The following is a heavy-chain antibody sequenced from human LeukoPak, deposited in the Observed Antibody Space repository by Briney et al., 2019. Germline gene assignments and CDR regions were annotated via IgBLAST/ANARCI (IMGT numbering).Heavy chain of an antibody. J-gene: IGHJ4*02. V-gene: IGHV1-69*13. D-gene: IGHD6-19*01. CDR2: IIPIFGTA. Sequence: SVKVSCKASGGTFSSYAISWVRQAPGQGLEWMGGIIPIFGTANYAQKFQGRVTITADESTSTAYMELSSLRSEDTAVHYCARADHQWLPQGGFDYWGQGTLVTVSS. CDR3: ARADHQWLPQGGFDY. CDR1: GGTFSSYA.